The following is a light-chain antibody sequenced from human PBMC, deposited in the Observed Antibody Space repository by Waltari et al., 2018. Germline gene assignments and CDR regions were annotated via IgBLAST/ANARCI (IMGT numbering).Light chain of an antibody. CDR3: SSYTSSLYV. CDR2: EVS. Sequence: QSALTQPASVSGSPGQSITISCTGPRSDVGGYNSASWYQQHPGKAPKLMSYEVSNRPSGVSNRCSGSKSGNTASLTISGLQAEDEADYYCSSYTSSLYVFGTGTKVTVL. CDR1: RSDVGGYNS. J-gene: IGLJ1*01. V-gene: IGLV2-14*01.